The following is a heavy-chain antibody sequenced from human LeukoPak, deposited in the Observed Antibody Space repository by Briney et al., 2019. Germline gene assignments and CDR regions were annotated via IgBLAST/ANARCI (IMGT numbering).Heavy chain of an antibody. J-gene: IGHJ4*02. CDR3: ARSSGWIDY. CDR1: GDSVSSSSAV. CDR2: TYYRSKWYS. D-gene: IGHD6-25*01. V-gene: IGHV6-1*01. Sequence: SQTLSLTCAISGDSVSSSSAVWNWIRQSPSRGLEWLGRTYYRSKWYSESAPSVKSRITVNPDTSKNQFSLQLSSVTPEDTAVYYCARSSGWIDYWGQGALVTVSS.